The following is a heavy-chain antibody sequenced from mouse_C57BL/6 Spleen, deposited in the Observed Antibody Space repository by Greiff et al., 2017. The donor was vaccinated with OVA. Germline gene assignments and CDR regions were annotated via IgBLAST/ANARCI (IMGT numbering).Heavy chain of an antibody. J-gene: IGHJ2*01. CDR2: IYPRSGNT. D-gene: IGHD2-4*01. Sequence: QVQLQQSGAELARPGASVKLSCKASGYTFTSYGISWVKQRTGQGLEWIGEIYPRSGNTYYNEKFKGKATLTADNSSSTAYMELRSLTSEDSADYFCARRHYDYEDYFDYWGQGTTLTVSS. CDR1: GYTFTSYG. V-gene: IGHV1-81*01. CDR3: ARRHYDYEDYFDY.